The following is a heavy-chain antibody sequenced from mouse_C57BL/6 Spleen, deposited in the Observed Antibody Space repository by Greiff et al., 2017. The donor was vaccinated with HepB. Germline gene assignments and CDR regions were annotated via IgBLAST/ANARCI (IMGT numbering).Heavy chain of an antibody. CDR3: ARPSTTVPFYY. Sequence: EVKLEESGGGLVKPGGSLKLSCAASGFTFSDYGMHWVRQAPEKGLEWVAYISSGSSTIYYADTVKGRFTISRDNAKNTLFLQMTSLRSEDTAMYYCARPSTTVPFYYWGQGTTLTVSS. CDR2: ISSGSSTI. CDR1: GFTFSDYG. J-gene: IGHJ2*01. D-gene: IGHD1-1*01. V-gene: IGHV5-17*01.